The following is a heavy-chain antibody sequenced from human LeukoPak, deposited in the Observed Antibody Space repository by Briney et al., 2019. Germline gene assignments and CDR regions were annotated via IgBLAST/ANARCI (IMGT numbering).Heavy chain of an antibody. Sequence: PSETLSLTCAVYGGSFCGYYWSWIRQPPGKGLEWIGEINHSGSTNYNPSLKSRVTISVDTSKNQFSLKLSSVTAADTAVYYCATTVLQQAPEADKFDYWGQGTLVTVSS. CDR3: ATTVLQQAPEADKFDY. CDR1: GGSFCGYY. J-gene: IGHJ4*02. CDR2: INHSGST. D-gene: IGHD2/OR15-2a*01. V-gene: IGHV4-34*01.